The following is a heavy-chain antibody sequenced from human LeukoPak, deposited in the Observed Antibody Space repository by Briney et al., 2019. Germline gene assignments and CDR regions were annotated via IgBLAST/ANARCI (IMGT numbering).Heavy chain of an antibody. CDR1: GYTFTDYY. D-gene: IGHD3-16*01. V-gene: IGHV1-69-2*01. Sequence: ASVKVACKVSGYTFTDYYMHWVQQAPGKGLEWMGLVDPEDGETIYAEKFQGRVTITADTSTDTAYMELSSLRSEDTAVYYCARRTWVSPRGFDYWGQGTLVTVSS. CDR3: ARRTWVSPRGFDY. CDR2: VDPEDGET. J-gene: IGHJ4*02.